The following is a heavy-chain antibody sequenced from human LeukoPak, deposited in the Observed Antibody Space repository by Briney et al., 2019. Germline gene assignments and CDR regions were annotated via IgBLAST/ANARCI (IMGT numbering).Heavy chain of an antibody. J-gene: IGHJ3*02. CDR1: GGSISRGVYY. V-gene: IGHV4-30-4*01. CDR2: IYYSGST. D-gene: IGHD2-15*01. Sequence: SQTLSLTCTVSGGSISRGVYYWSWIRQPPGKGLEWIGYIYYSGSTYYNPSLKSRVTISVDTSKNQFSLKLSSVTAADTAVYYCARGDSGEDAFDIWGQGTMVTVSS. CDR3: ARGDSGEDAFDI.